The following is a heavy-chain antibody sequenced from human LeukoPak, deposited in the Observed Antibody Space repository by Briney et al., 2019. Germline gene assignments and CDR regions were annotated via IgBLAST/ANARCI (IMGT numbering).Heavy chain of an antibody. Sequence: SETLSLTCSVSGGSISSDYWSWIRQVPGKGLQWIAFISYSGSPDYNPSLKSRVTISIDTSKNQFSLKLTSVTAADTAVYYCARGGPSSRYFDLWGQGTLVTVSS. D-gene: IGHD6-13*01. CDR1: GGSISSDY. J-gene: IGHJ4*02. CDR2: ISYSGSP. V-gene: IGHV4-59*01. CDR3: ARGGPSSRYFDL.